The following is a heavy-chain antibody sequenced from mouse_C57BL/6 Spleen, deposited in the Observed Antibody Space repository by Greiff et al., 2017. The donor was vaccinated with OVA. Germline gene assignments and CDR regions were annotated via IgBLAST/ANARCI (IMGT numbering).Heavy chain of an antibody. Sequence: QVQLKESGPGILQSSQTLSLTCSFSGFSLSTSGMGVSWIRQPAGKGLEWLAHIYWDDDKRYNPSLKNRLTISKDTSRKQVFLKNTSVDTADTATYSCDRRGYDYDYFDYWGQGTTLTVSS. V-gene: IGHV8-12*01. CDR1: GFSLSTSGMG. D-gene: IGHD2-4*01. CDR3: DRRGYDYDYFDY. CDR2: IYWDDDK. J-gene: IGHJ2*01.